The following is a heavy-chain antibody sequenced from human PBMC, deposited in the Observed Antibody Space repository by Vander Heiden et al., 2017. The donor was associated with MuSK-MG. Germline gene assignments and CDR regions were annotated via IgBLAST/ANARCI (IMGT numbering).Heavy chain of an antibody. CDR1: GYTFTSYA. D-gene: IGHD5-18*01. J-gene: IGHJ4*02. Sequence: QVQLVQSGSELKKPGASVMISCKASGYTFTSYAINWVRQAPGQGLQWMGWINTNTGKPTYAQGFTGRFVFSLDTSVSTAYLEINNLRADDTAVYYCARVDPATGGTLRYWGQGTLVTVSS. CDR2: INTNTGKP. V-gene: IGHV7-4-1*02. CDR3: ARVDPATGGTLRY.